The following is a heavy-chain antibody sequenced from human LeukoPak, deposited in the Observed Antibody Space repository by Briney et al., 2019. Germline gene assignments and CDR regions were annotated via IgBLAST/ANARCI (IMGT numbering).Heavy chain of an antibody. Sequence: SVTVSCKASGGTFSSYAISWVRQAPGQGLEWMGGIIPIFGTANYAQKFQGRGTITADESTSTAYMELSSLRSEDTAVYYCAREEMATITRGNAFDIWGQGTMVTVSS. J-gene: IGHJ3*02. V-gene: IGHV1-69*13. CDR3: AREEMATITRGNAFDI. CDR1: GGTFSSYA. D-gene: IGHD5-24*01. CDR2: IIPIFGTA.